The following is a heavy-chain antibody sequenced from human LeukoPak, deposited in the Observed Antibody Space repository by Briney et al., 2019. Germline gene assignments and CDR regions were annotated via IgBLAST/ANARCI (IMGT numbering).Heavy chain of an antibody. D-gene: IGHD3-10*01. Sequence: GSLKLSCAGPGFIFSGYWMHWVRQAPGKGLEWVANIKQDGSEKYYVDSVKGRFTISRDNAKNSLYLQMNSLRAEDTAVYYCARNHGSGSYYPWGQGTLVTVSS. J-gene: IGHJ5*02. CDR2: IKQDGSEK. CDR3: ARNHGSGSYYP. V-gene: IGHV3-7*01. CDR1: GFIFSGYW.